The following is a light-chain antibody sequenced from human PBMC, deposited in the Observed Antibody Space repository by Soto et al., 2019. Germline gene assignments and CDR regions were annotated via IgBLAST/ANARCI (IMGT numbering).Light chain of an antibody. CDR3: SSYTNTITYF. V-gene: IGLV2-14*01. CDR1: SSDVGGYNY. J-gene: IGLJ1*01. Sequence: QSVLTQPASVSGSPGQSITISCTGTSSDVGGYNYVSWYQQHPGKAPKLMIYDVSNRPSGVSNRFSGSKSGNTASLTISGLQAEDESYYCGSSYTNTITYFFGTGPRVTVL. CDR2: DVS.